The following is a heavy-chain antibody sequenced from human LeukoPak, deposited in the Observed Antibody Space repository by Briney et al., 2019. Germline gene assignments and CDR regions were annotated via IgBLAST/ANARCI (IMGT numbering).Heavy chain of an antibody. J-gene: IGHJ6*03. CDR2: ISGSGGST. CDR1: GFTFDDYA. V-gene: IGHV3-20*04. D-gene: IGHD4-11*01. Sequence: GGSLRLSCAASGFTFDDYAMHWVRQAPGKGLEWVSAISGSGGSTYYADSVKGRFTISRDNAKNSLYLQMNSLRAEDTALYYCAREKVTTDNYYYMDVWGKGTTVTVSS. CDR3: AREKVTTDNYYYMDV.